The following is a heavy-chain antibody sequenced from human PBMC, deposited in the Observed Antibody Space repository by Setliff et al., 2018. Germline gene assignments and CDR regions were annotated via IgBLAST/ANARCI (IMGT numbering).Heavy chain of an antibody. CDR3: ARAPRYFDPTGSYFDY. Sequence: SETLSLTCAVYSGSFSGYYWSWIRQPPGKGLEWIGEINHSGNTNYNASLKSRVTISVDTSKNQFSLKLNSVTAADTAVYYCARAPRYFDPTGSYFDYWGQGTLVTVSS. D-gene: IGHD3-9*01. J-gene: IGHJ4*02. V-gene: IGHV4-34*01. CDR1: SGSFSGYY. CDR2: INHSGNT.